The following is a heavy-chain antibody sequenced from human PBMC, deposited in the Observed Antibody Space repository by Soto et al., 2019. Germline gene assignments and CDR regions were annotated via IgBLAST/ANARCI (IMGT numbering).Heavy chain of an antibody. CDR1: GGSTSSYY. J-gene: IGHJ5*02. V-gene: IGHV4-4*07. CDR3: ARGRWVNWFDP. Sequence: SETLSLTCTVSGGSTSSYYWIWIRQPAGKGLEWIGRIYTSGSTNYNPSLKSRVTMSVDTSKNQFSLKLSSVTAADTAVYYCARGRWVNWFDPWGQGTLVTVSS. CDR2: IYTSGST.